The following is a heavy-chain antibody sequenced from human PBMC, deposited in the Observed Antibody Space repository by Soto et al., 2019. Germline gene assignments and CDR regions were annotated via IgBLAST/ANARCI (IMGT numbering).Heavy chain of an antibody. CDR1: GGSISSSSYY. CDR3: ARLTVTSVVVWFDP. V-gene: IGHV4-39*01. Sequence: SETLSLTCTVSGGSISSSSYYWGWIRQPPGKGLEWIGSIYYSGSTYYNPSLKSRVTISVDTSKNQFSLKLSSVTAADTAVYYCARLTVTSVVVWFDPWGQATLVTVSS. J-gene: IGHJ5*02. D-gene: IGHD4-17*01. CDR2: IYYSGST.